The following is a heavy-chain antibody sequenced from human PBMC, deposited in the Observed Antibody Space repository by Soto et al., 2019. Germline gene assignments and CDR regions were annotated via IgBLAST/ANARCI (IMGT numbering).Heavy chain of an antibody. CDR2: IYYRGNT. CDR3: ASLEGLDTISYYFDY. J-gene: IGHJ4*02. Sequence: PSETLSLTCSVSGDSINSDNYYWGWIRQPPGKGLEWIGSIYYRGNTYYNPSLKTRVTISLDKSKSQFSLKLNSVTAADSAVYFWASLEGLDTISYYFDYRGQGTLVNVSS. CDR1: GDSINSDNYY. V-gene: IGHV4-39*01. D-gene: IGHD1-1*01.